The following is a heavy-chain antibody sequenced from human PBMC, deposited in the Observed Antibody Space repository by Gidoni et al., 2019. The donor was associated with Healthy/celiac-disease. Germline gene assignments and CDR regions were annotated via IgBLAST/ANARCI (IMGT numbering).Heavy chain of an antibody. CDR2: ISSSSSYI. CDR1: GFTFSSYS. V-gene: IGHV3-21*01. J-gene: IGHJ6*02. Sequence: EVQLVESGGGLVKPGGSLRLSCAASGFTFSSYSMNWVRQAPGKGLEWVSSISSSSSYIYYADSVKGRFTISRDNAKNSLYLQMNSLRAEDTAVYYCARDSGPTHKIAVAGKRSYYYYGMDVWGQGTTVTVSS. D-gene: IGHD6-19*01. CDR3: ARDSGPTHKIAVAGKRSYYYYGMDV.